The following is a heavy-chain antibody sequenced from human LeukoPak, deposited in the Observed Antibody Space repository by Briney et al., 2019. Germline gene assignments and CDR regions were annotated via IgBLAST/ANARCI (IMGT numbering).Heavy chain of an antibody. J-gene: IGHJ3*02. CDR3: ARAVLTGYYRSDAFDI. D-gene: IGHD3-9*01. V-gene: IGHV4-31*03. Sequence: PSQTLSLTCTVSGDSISSSYYFWSWIRQHPGQGLEWMGYIYYSGNTYYNPSLKSRVTISIDTSKNQFSLKLNSVTVADTALYYCARAVLTGYYRSDAFDIWGQGTMVTVSS. CDR2: IYYSGNT. CDR1: GDSISSSYYF.